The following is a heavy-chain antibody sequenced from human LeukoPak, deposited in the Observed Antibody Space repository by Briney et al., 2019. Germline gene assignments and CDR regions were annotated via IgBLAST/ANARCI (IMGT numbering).Heavy chain of an antibody. CDR1: GGSFSGYY. CDR2: INHSGST. J-gene: IGHJ5*02. CDR3: ARGGRMAGTTRTKWFDP. D-gene: IGHD1-7*01. Sequence: PSETLSLTCAVYGGSFSGYYWSWIRQPPGKGLKWIGEINHSGSTNYNPSLKSRVTISVDTPKNQFSLKLSSVTAADTAVYYCARGGRMAGTTRTKWFDPWGQGTLVTVSS. V-gene: IGHV4-34*01.